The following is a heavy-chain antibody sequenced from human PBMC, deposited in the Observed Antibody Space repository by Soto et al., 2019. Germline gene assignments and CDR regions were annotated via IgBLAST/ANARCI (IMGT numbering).Heavy chain of an antibody. CDR1: GFTFSSYG. CDR2: IWYDGSNK. V-gene: IGHV3-33*01. CDR3: ARERAAARNWFDP. J-gene: IGHJ5*02. Sequence: GGSLRLSCAASGFTFSSYGMHWVRQAPGKGLEWVAVIWYDGSNKYYADSVKGRFTISRDNSKNTLYLQMNSLRAEDTAVYYCARERAAARNWFDPWGQGTLVTVSS. D-gene: IGHD2-2*01.